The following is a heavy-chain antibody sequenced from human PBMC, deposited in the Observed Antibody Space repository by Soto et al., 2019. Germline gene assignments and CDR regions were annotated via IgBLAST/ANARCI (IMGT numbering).Heavy chain of an antibody. Sequence: HPGGSLRLSCAASGFTFSNFWMNWVRQAPGKGLEWVANINQDGSDKYYVDSVKGRFTISRDNAKNSLYLQMNSLRAEDTAVYYCASARGSSGWHYWGQGTLVTVSS. CDR3: ASARGSSGWHY. V-gene: IGHV3-7*01. J-gene: IGHJ4*02. CDR1: GFTFSNFW. D-gene: IGHD6-19*01. CDR2: INQDGSDK.